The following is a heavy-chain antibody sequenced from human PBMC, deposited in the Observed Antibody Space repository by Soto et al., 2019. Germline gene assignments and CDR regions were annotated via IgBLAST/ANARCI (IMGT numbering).Heavy chain of an antibody. CDR2: ISGSGDST. D-gene: IGHD6-19*01. J-gene: IGHJ1*01. CDR1: GFTFSSYA. V-gene: IGHV3-23*01. Sequence: EVQLLESGGGLVQPGGSLRLSCAASGFTFSSYAMSWVRQAPGKGLEWVSGISGSGDSTYYADSVKGRFTISRDNSKNTLDLQMNSLRAEDTAGYYCAKGFPGIAVAGTGYFQHWGQGTLVTVSS. CDR3: AKGFPGIAVAGTGYFQH.